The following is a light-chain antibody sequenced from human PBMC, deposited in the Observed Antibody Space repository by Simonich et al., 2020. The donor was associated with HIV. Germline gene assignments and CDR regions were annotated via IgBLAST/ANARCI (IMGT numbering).Light chain of an antibody. CDR1: QSISSY. V-gene: IGKV1-39*01. CDR2: AAF. CDR3: QQYDELPYT. Sequence: DIQMNQSPSSLSASVGDRVTITCRASQSISSYLNWFQHKPGKAPKLLIYAAFRLQSGVPSRFSVSGSGTEFTVTINSLQPEDIATYYCQQYDELPYTFGQGTKLEIK. J-gene: IGKJ2*01.